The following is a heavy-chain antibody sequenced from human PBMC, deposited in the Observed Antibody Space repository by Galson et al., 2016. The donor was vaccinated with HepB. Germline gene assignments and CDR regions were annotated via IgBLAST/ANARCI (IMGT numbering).Heavy chain of an antibody. CDR1: GASISNNYW. V-gene: IGHV4-4*02. CDR3: TRGTLGTTATMAFDY. D-gene: IGHD1-26*01. CDR2: IYQTGTA. J-gene: IGHJ4*02. Sequence: SETLSLTCAVSGASISNNYWWSWVRQSPEKGLEWIGGIYQTGTANYDPSFTSRATISVDTSKNQISLRLDSVTAADTAVYYCTRGTLGTTATMAFDYWGQGTLVSVSS.